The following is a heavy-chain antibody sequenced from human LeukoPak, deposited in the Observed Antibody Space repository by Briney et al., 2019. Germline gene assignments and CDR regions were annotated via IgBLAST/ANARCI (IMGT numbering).Heavy chain of an antibody. D-gene: IGHD4-23*01. J-gene: IGHJ5*02. CDR1: GYSFTSYW. V-gene: IGHV5-51*01. CDR2: IYPGDSDT. CDR3: ARYYGGNSALFWWFDP. Sequence: GESLKISCKGSGYSFTSYWIGWVRQMPGKGLEWMGIIYPGDSDTRYSPSFQGQVTISADKSISTAYLQWSSLKASDTAMYYCARYYGGNSALFWWFDPWGQGTLVTASS.